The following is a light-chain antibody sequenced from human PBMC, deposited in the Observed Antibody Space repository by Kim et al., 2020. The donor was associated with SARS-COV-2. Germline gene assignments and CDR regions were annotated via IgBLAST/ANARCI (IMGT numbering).Light chain of an antibody. CDR3: CSHAGSANVV. CDR2: EVS. J-gene: IGLJ1*01. CDR1: STDVGSYNL. Sequence: QSALTQPASVSGSPGQSITISCTGTSTDVGSYNLVSWYQQHPGTAPKLMIYEVSERPSGVSNRFSGSKSGNTASLTISGLQAEDEADYYCCSHAGSANVVFGTGTKVTDL. V-gene: IGLV2-23*02.